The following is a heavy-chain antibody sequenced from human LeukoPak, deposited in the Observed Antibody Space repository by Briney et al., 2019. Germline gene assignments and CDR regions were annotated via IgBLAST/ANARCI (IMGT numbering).Heavy chain of an antibody. J-gene: IGHJ4*02. V-gene: IGHV3-11*04. CDR1: GFTFSDYY. CDR2: ISSSSSPI. CDR3: ARGRLYGPDY. D-gene: IGHD4-17*01. Sequence: GGSLRLSCAASGFTFSDYYMNWIRQAPGKGLEWFSYISSSSSPIYYGDSVKGRFTISRDNAKNSLYLQMNSLRAEDTAVYYCARGRLYGPDYWGQGTLVTVSS.